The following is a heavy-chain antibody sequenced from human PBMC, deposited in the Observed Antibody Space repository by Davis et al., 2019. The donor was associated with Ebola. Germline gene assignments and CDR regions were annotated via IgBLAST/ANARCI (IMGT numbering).Heavy chain of an antibody. J-gene: IGHJ4*02. CDR2: ISSSGRST. D-gene: IGHD2-21*02. V-gene: IGHV3-23*01. Sequence: GGSLRLSCAASGFTFSSYGMTWVRQAPGEGLEWVSSISSSGRSTYYGDSVKGRFTISRDNSKNTLYLQMNSLRAEDTAIYYCAKGTANPDYWGQGTLVTVSS. CDR1: GFTFSSYG. CDR3: AKGTANPDY.